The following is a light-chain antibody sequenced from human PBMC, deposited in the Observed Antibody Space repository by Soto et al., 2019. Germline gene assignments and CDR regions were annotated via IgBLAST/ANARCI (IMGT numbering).Light chain of an antibody. CDR1: GSNIGSNT. J-gene: IGLJ1*01. V-gene: IGLV1-44*01. CDR3: AAWDDSLSGYV. Sequence: QSVLTLPPSASGTPGQRVSISCSGSGSNIGSNTVNWYQQLPGTAPKLLMYNNNQRPSGVPDRFSGSKSGTSASLAISGLQSEDEADYYCAAWDDSLSGYVFGTGTKVTVL. CDR2: NNN.